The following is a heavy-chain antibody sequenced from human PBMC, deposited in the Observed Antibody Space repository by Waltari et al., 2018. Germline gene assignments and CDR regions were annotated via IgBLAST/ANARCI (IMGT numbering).Heavy chain of an antibody. D-gene: IGHD6-19*01. CDR2: MNTNMGNT. CDR1: GYTFTSYD. CDR3: ARGIAVAGTEGRFYYYGMDV. V-gene: IGHV1-8*01. Sequence: QVQLVQSGAEVKKPGASVKVSCKASGYTFTSYDIHWVRQATGPGLEWMGWMNTNMGNTGYAQKFQGRVTMTRNTSISTAYMELSSLRSEDTAVYYCARGIAVAGTEGRFYYYGMDVWGQGTTVTVSS. J-gene: IGHJ6*02.